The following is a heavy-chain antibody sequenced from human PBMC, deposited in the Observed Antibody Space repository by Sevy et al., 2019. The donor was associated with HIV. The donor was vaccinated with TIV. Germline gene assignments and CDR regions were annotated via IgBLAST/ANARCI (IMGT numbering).Heavy chain of an antibody. D-gene: IGHD3-22*01. CDR1: GFTFDDYA. CDR3: VKATYYYDSSGYYQFDY. CDR2: ISWNSGNI. J-gene: IGHJ4*02. V-gene: IGHV3-9*01. Sequence: GGSLRLSCAASGFTFDDYAMHWVRQAPGKGLEWVSGISWNSGNIGYADSVKGRFTISRDNAKNSLYLQMNSLRAEDTALYYCVKATYYYDSSGYYQFDYWGQGTLVTVSS.